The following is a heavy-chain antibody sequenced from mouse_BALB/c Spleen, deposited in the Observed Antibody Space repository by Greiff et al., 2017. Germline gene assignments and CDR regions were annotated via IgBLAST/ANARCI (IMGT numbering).Heavy chain of an antibody. CDR3: ARDYYGSSPGYYAMDY. Sequence: EVQLVESGPGLVKPSQSLSLTCTVTGYSITSDYAWNWIRQFPGNKLEWMGYISYSGSTSYNPSLKSRISITRDTSKNQFFLQLNSVTTEDTATYYCARDYYGSSPGYYAMDYWGQGTSVTVSS. V-gene: IGHV3-2*02. J-gene: IGHJ4*01. CDR1: GYSITSDYA. CDR2: ISYSGST. D-gene: IGHD1-1*01.